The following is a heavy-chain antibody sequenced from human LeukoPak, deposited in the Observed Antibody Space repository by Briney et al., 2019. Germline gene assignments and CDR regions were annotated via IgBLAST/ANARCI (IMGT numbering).Heavy chain of an antibody. Sequence: PGRSLRLSCAASGFTFSSYAMHWVRQAPGKGLEWVAVISYDGSNKYYADSVKGRFTISRDNSKNTLYLQMNSLRAEDTAVYYCARVYRLQEAVAGFDYWGQGTLVTVSS. J-gene: IGHJ4*02. D-gene: IGHD6-19*01. CDR1: GFTFSSYA. V-gene: IGHV3-30*04. CDR3: ARVYRLQEAVAGFDY. CDR2: ISYDGSNK.